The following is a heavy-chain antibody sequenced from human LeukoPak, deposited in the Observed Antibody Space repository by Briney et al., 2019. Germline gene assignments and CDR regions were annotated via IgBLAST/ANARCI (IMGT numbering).Heavy chain of an antibody. Sequence: GESLKISCRGSGYSFTSHWIGWVRQMPGKGPQWMGIIYPSDSDTRYSPSFQGQVTISADKSISTAYLQWSSLKASDTAMYYCARLQQHLAINWFDPWGQGTLVTVSS. CDR2: IYPSDSDT. CDR1: GYSFTSHW. D-gene: IGHD6-13*01. V-gene: IGHV5-51*01. CDR3: ARLQQHLAINWFDP. J-gene: IGHJ5*02.